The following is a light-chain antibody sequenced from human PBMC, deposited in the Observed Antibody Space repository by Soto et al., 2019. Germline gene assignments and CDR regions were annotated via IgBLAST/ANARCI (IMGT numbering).Light chain of an antibody. J-gene: IGKJ1*01. CDR1: ESIRTW. V-gene: IGKV1-5*01. CDR3: QQYHNYPRT. CDR2: DAS. Sequence: DIQMTQSPSTMSASIGDRVTITCRASESIRTWLAWYQHKPGKAPKFLIYDASTLESGVPSRFSGSGSGTEFTLTISSLQPDDFATYYCQQYHNYPRTFGQGTKVEIK.